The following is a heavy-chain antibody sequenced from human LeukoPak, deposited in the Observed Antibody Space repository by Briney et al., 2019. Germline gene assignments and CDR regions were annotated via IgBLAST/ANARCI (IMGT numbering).Heavy chain of an antibody. CDR3: ARVSYVTYSGSYYPAYYFDY. J-gene: IGHJ4*02. V-gene: IGHV1-69*06. Sequence: GASVKVSCKASGYTFTSYAMNWVRQAPGQGLEWMGGIIPIFGTANYAQKFQGRVTITADKSTSTAYMELSSLRSEDTAVYYCARVSYVTYSGSYYPAYYFDYWGQGTLVTVSS. CDR1: GYTFTSYA. CDR2: IIPIFGTA. D-gene: IGHD1-26*01.